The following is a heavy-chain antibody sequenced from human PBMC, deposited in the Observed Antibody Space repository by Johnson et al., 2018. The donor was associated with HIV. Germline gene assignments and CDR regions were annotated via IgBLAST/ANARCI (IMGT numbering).Heavy chain of an antibody. J-gene: IGHJ3*02. V-gene: IGHV3-7*03. D-gene: IGHD3-16*01. Sequence: VQLVESGGGLVQPGGSLRLSCAAPGFIFSSYWMSWVRQAPGKGLEWVANIKQDGSEEYYVDSVKGRFTISRDNAKNSLYLQMNSLRAEDTALYYCARGGSDVFDIWGRGTMVTVSS. CDR2: IKQDGSEE. CDR3: ARGGSDVFDI. CDR1: GFIFSSYW.